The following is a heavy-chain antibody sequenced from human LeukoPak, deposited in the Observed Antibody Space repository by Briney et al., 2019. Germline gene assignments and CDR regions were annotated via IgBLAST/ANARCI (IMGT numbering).Heavy chain of an antibody. V-gene: IGHV3-7*01. CDR2: IKQDGSEK. CDR3: AREAESGSYYFDY. J-gene: IGHJ4*02. D-gene: IGHD1-26*01. CDR1: GFTFSSYW. Sequence: GGSLRLSCAASGFTFSSYWMSWVRQAPGKGLEWVANIKQDGSEKYYVDSVKGRFTISRDNAKNSLYLQMNSLRAEDTAVYYCAREAESGSYYFDYWGQGTLVTVSS.